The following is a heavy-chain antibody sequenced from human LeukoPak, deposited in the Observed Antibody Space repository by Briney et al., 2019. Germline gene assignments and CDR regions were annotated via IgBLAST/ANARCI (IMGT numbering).Heavy chain of an antibody. CDR3: ARRSSPEYAFDI. Sequence: KAGESLKISCKGSGYSFTSYWIGWVRQMPGKGLEWMGIIYPGDSGTRYSPSFQGQVTISADKSISTAYLQWSSLKASDTATYYCARRSSPEYAFDIWGQGTMVTVSS. CDR1: GYSFTSYW. V-gene: IGHV5-51*01. J-gene: IGHJ3*02. CDR2: IYPGDSGT.